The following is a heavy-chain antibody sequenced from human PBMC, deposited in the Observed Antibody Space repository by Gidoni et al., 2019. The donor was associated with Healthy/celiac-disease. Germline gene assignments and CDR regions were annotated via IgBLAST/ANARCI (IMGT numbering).Heavy chain of an antibody. D-gene: IGHD6-19*01. V-gene: IGHV3-30*18. J-gene: IGHJ4*02. Sequence: WGRRGPGKGLEWVAVISYDGSNKYYADSVKGRFTISRDNSKNTLYLQMNSLRAEDTAVYYCAKAALNSGWELDHWGQGTLVTVSS. CDR3: AKAALNSGWELDH. CDR2: ISYDGSNK.